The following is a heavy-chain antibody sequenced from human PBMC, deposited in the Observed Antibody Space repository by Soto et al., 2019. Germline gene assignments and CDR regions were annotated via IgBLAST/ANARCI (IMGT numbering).Heavy chain of an antibody. Sequence: QVQLVQSGAEVKKPGSSVKVSCKASGGTFSSYTISWVRQAPGQGLEWMGRIIPILGIANYAQKVQGRVTISADKSTSTAYMELSSLRSEDTAVYYCARDSKWSSSWYRLHWFDPWGQGTLVTVSS. D-gene: IGHD6-13*01. CDR2: IIPILGIA. CDR3: ARDSKWSSSWYRLHWFDP. CDR1: GGTFSSYT. V-gene: IGHV1-69*08. J-gene: IGHJ5*02.